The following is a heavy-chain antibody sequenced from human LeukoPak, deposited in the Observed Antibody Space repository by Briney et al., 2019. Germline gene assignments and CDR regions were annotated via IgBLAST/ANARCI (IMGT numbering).Heavy chain of an antibody. J-gene: IGHJ4*02. CDR1: GGSISSYY. Sequence: SETLSLTCTVSGGSISSYYWSWIRQPPGKGLEWIGYIYTSGSTNYNPSLKSRVTISVDTSKNQFSLKLSSVTAADTAVYYCARVVGATYYFDYWGQGTLVTVSP. V-gene: IGHV4-4*09. CDR2: IYTSGST. CDR3: ARVVGATYYFDY. D-gene: IGHD1-26*01.